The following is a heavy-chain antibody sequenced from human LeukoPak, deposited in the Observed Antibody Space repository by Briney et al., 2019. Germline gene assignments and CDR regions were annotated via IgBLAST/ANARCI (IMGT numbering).Heavy chain of an antibody. CDR1: GGSFSGYY. CDR3: ARGGYSSGFYYFDY. Sequence: PSETLSLTCAVYGGSFSGYYWSWIRQPPGKGLERIGEINHSGSTNYNPSLKSRVTILVDTSKNQLSLKVSSVTAAGTAVYYCARGGYSSGFYYFDYWGQGTLVTVSS. CDR2: INHSGST. V-gene: IGHV4-34*01. J-gene: IGHJ4*02. D-gene: IGHD6-19*01.